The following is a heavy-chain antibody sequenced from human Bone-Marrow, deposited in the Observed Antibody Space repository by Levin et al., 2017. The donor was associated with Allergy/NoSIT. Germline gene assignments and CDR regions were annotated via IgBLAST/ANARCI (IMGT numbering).Heavy chain of an antibody. Sequence: GESLKISCATSGFTFTTAWMTWVRHVPGKGLQWLGRIKSRTDGGTTEYAAPMKDRLIISRDDSKNTLFLQMSSLKSEDSGVYYCTTVGGALEWIYYFDFWGRGTLVTVSS. CDR1: GFTFTTAW. D-gene: IGHD3-3*01. CDR3: TTVGGALEWIYYFDF. J-gene: IGHJ2*01. V-gene: IGHV3-15*01. CDR2: IKSRTDGGTT.